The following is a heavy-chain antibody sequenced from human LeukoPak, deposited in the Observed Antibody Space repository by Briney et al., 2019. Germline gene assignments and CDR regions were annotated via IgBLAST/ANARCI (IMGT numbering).Heavy chain of an antibody. CDR1: GYTFTSYD. V-gene: IGHV1-8*01. D-gene: IGHD3-22*01. CDR3: ARGRLDMIVDTGGFDY. J-gene: IGHJ4*02. Sequence: ASVKVSCKASGYTFTSYDINWVRQATGQGLEWMAWMNPNSGNTGYAQKFQGRVTMTRNTSISTAYMELSSLRSEDTAVYYCARGRLDMIVDTGGFDYWGQGTLVTVSS. CDR2: MNPNSGNT.